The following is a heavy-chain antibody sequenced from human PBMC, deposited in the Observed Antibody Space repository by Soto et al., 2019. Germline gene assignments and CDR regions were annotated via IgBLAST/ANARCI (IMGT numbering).Heavy chain of an antibody. J-gene: IGHJ5*01. CDR3: VRLVGNSWLDF. CDR1: GDSVSSSRVT. V-gene: IGHV6-1*01. D-gene: IGHD2-2*01. Sequence: PSQTLSLTCVISGDSVSSSRVTWNWIRQSPSRGLEWLGRTYFRSKWYNDYAESVRSRITIDPDTSKNQFSLHFNSVTPEDTAVYYCVRLVGNSWLDFWGQGTLVTVSS. CDR2: TYFRSKWYN.